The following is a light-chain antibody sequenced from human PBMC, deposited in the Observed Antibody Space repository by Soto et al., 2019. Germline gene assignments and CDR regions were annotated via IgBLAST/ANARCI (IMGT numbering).Light chain of an antibody. CDR3: SSYTSSSTPFV. CDR1: SSDVGGYNY. Sequence: QSALTQPASVSGSPGQSITISCTGTSSDVGGYNYVSWYQQHPGKAPKLIIYDVTNRPSGVSDRFSGSKSGNTASLTISGLQAEDGTDYYCSSYTSSSTPFVFGTGTKLTAL. CDR2: DVT. V-gene: IGLV2-14*03. J-gene: IGLJ1*01.